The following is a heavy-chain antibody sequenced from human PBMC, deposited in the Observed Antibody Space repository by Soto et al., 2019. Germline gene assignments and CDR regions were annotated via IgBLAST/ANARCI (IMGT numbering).Heavy chain of an antibody. CDR2: INHSGST. D-gene: IGHD3-22*01. V-gene: IGHV4-34*01. Sequence: PSETLSLTCAVYGGSFSGYYWSWIRQTPGKGLEWIGEINHSGSTNQNPSRKSRVTILVDTSKNQFSLKLRSVTAADTAVYYCARGIAMQVAVREDAPDKYFFDYGGLGTLVTVSS. CDR3: ARGIAMQVAVREDAPDKYFFDY. J-gene: IGHJ4*02. CDR1: GGSFSGYY.